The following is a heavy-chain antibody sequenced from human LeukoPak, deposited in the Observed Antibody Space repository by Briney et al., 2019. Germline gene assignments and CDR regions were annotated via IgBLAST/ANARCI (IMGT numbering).Heavy chain of an antibody. CDR1: GYAFTRYY. CDR2: INPSGGST. CDR3: ARWGASGLALIYYYGMDV. D-gene: IGHD3/OR15-3a*01. Sequence: ASVKVSCKASGYAFTRYYMHWVRQAPGQGLEWMGIINPSGGSTSYAQKFQGRVTMTRDTSTGIVYMELSSLRSEDTAVYYCARWGASGLALIYYYGMDVWGQGTTVTVSS. V-gene: IGHV1-46*01. J-gene: IGHJ6*02.